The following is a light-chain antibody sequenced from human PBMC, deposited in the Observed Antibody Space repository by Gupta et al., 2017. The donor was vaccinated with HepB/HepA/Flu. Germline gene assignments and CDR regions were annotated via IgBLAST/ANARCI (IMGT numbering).Light chain of an antibody. J-gene: IGLJ2*01. V-gene: IGLV2-14*01. CDR1: SSDVGGYNY. CDR3: HSETTSSNILV. Sequence: QSALPPPASVSGSPGQSITISCTGTSSDVGGYNYVSWYQQHPATAPKLMIYYDSNRPSGVPNRFFATKYGTTASVTTTGLQAEEEADYYCHSETTSSNILVFGGGTKRTVL. CDR2: YDS.